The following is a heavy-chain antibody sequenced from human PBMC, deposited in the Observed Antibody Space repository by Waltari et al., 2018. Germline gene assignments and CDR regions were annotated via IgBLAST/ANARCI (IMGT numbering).Heavy chain of an antibody. D-gene: IGHD2-2*02. CDR3: ANARPDAFDI. CDR2: ISGSGGST. CDR1: GGSISSSSYY. J-gene: IGHJ3*02. Sequence: LQLQESGPGLVKPSETLSLTCTVSGGSISSSSYYWGWIRQPPGKGLEWVSAISGSGGSTYYADSVKGRFTISRDNSKNTLYLQMNSLRAEDTAVYYCANARPDAFDIWGQGTMVTVSS. V-gene: IGHV3-23*01.